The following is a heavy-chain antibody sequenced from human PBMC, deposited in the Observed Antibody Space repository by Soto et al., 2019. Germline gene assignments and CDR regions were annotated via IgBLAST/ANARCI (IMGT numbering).Heavy chain of an antibody. Sequence: PSETLSLTCTVSGGSISSSSYYWGWIRQPPGKGLEWIGSIYYSGSTYYNPSLKSRVTISVDTSKNQFSLKLSSVTAADTAVYYCVIIGYGDYGGLNYYYMDVWGNGTTVTVSS. V-gene: IGHV4-39*01. CDR1: GGSISSSSYY. CDR2: IYYSGST. D-gene: IGHD4-17*01. CDR3: VIIGYGDYGGLNYYYMDV. J-gene: IGHJ6*03.